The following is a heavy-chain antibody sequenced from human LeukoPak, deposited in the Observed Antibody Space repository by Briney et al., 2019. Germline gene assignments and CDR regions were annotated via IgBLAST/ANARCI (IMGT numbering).Heavy chain of an antibody. Sequence: GGSLRLSCAASELTFNTYTMNWVRQAPGKGLEWVSSISISRSAIYYSDSVKGRFTVSRDSARNSLYLQMNSLRAEDTAVYYCAKDTPSWSSVDYWGQGTLVTVSS. CDR3: AKDTPSWSSVDY. J-gene: IGHJ4*02. D-gene: IGHD2-2*01. CDR2: ISISRSAI. CDR1: ELTFNTYT. V-gene: IGHV3-48*04.